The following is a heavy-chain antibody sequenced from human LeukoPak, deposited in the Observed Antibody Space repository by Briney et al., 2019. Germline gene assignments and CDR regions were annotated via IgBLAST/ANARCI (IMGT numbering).Heavy chain of an antibody. Sequence: KPSETLSLTCTVSGGSISSYYWSWIRQPAGKGLEWIGRIYTSGSTNYNPSLKSRVTISVDTSKNQFSLKLSSVTAADTAVYYCARARYCSGGSCYGHYYYYYMDVWGKGTTVTVSS. D-gene: IGHD2-15*01. CDR2: IYTSGST. J-gene: IGHJ6*03. V-gene: IGHV4-4*07. CDR1: GGSISSYY. CDR3: ARARYCSGGSCYGHYYYYYMDV.